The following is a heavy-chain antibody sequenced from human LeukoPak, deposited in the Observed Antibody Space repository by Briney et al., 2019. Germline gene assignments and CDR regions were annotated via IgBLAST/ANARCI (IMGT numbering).Heavy chain of an antibody. D-gene: IGHD4-23*01. CDR3: ARDKVTTLEALLLDY. Sequence: GGSLGLSCVASGFTFTYAWMSWVRQAPGKGLEWVSYMSSSGSTTKYADAVKGRFTMSRDNAKNSLYLQMNSLRAEDTAVYYCARDKVTTLEALLLDYWGQGTLVSVSS. CDR1: GFTFTYAW. V-gene: IGHV3-11*04. CDR2: MSSSGSTT. J-gene: IGHJ4*02.